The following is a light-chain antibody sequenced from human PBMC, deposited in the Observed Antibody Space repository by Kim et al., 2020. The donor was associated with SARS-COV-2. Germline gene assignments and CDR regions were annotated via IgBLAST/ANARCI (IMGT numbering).Light chain of an antibody. CDR3: QQYNKWPT. CDR1: QTISIN. V-gene: IGKV3-15*01. J-gene: IGKJ4*01. Sequence: ETLMTQSPATLSVSPGERATLSCRASQTISINLAWYKQKPGQAPRLLIYGASTRATGVPARFSGSGSGTEFTLTVSSLQSEDFAVYYCQQYNKWPTFGGGTKLEI. CDR2: GAS.